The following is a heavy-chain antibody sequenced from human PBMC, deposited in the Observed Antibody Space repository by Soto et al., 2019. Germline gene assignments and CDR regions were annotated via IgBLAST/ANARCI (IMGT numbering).Heavy chain of an antibody. CDR1: GGSISKFY. V-gene: IGHV4-4*07. Sequence: ETLSLTCNVSGGSISKFYWAWIRKTAGNGLEWMGRVYATGTTDYNPSLRSRVAMSVDISKKTFSLRLRSVTGADSGVYYCVRDGSKSLRDWFDPWGQGILVTVSS. CDR3: VRDGSKSLRDWFDP. CDR2: VYATGTT. J-gene: IGHJ5*02.